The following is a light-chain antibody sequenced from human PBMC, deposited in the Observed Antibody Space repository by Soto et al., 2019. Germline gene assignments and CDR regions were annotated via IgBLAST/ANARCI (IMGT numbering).Light chain of an antibody. CDR1: QSVSSSY. Sequence: EIVLTQSPGNLSLSLGERASLCCRASQSVSSSYLAWYQQKPGKAPRLLIYGASSRATGIPDRLSGSGSGTDFTLTISRLEPEDFAVYYCQQYGSSITFGQGTRLEIK. V-gene: IGKV3-20*01. CDR3: QQYGSSIT. CDR2: GAS. J-gene: IGKJ5*01.